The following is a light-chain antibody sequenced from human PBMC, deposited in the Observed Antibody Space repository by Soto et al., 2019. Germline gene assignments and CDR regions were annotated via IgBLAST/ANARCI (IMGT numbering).Light chain of an antibody. CDR2: GVS. Sequence: VVLTQSPATLSLSPGEPATLSCRASQSVSVNLAWYQQKPGQAPRLLIYGVSTRATGIPARFSGSESGTEFTLTISSLQSEDFAVYYCQQYNDWPFTFGPGTKVDIK. J-gene: IGKJ3*01. CDR1: QSVSVN. CDR3: QQYNDWPFT. V-gene: IGKV3-15*01.